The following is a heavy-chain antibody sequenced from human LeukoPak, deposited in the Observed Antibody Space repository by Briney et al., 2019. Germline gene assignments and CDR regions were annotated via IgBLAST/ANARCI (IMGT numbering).Heavy chain of an antibody. CDR2: LYSGSDT. Sequence: GGSLTLSCAASGFSVSLNYMNWVRQAPGKGLEWVSILYSGSDTYYADSVKGRFTISRDNSKNTLYLQMNSLKVEDTAVYYCAKWEVGSYGFSYFDYWGQATLVTVSS. CDR1: GFSVSLNY. CDR3: AKWEVGSYGFSYFDY. J-gene: IGHJ4*02. V-gene: IGHV3-53*01. D-gene: IGHD5-18*01.